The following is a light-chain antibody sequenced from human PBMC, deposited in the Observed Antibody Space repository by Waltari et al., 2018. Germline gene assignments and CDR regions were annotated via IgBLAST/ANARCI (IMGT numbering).Light chain of an antibody. J-gene: IGKJ4*01. V-gene: IGKV3-20*01. CDR3: QQYGTSSALT. CDR2: GAS. Sequence: EIVLTQPPGTLSLSPGDTATPPCRASQSVLSNYLAWYQQKPGQAPSLLIYGASSRATGIPDRFSGSGSGTDFTLSISRLEPEDFAVYYCQQYGTSSALTFGGGTKLEIK. CDR1: QSVLSNY.